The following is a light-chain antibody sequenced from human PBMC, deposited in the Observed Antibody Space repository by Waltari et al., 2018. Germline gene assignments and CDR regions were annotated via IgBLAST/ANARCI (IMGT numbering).Light chain of an antibody. CDR3: QQYEDFPYT. V-gene: IGKV1-33*01. CDR2: DAS. Sequence: DIQMTQSPSSLSASVGDRVTITCQASQDISNYLNWYQQKPGKAPKLLIYDASNLETGVPSRFSGRGYGTDFTFTISSLQPEDIATYYCQQYEDFPYTFGQGTKLEIK. CDR1: QDISNY. J-gene: IGKJ2*01.